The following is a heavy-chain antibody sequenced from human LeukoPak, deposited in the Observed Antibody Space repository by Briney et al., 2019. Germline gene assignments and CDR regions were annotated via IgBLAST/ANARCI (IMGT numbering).Heavy chain of an antibody. Sequence: PGGSLRLSCAASGFTFSENYMSWIRQAPGKGLEWVSYISSGSTYTNYADSVKGRFTISRDNAKKSLYLQMNSLRAEDTAVYYCARDEQLVLGYFQHWGQGTLVTVSS. J-gene: IGHJ1*01. CDR3: ARDEQLVLGYFQH. CDR2: ISSGSTYT. D-gene: IGHD6-13*01. V-gene: IGHV3-11*05. CDR1: GFTFSENY.